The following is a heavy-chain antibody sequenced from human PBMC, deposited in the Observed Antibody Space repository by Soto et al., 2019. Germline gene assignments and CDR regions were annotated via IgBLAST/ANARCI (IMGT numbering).Heavy chain of an antibody. CDR3: ARGRVGLRGYSYGYFDY. V-gene: IGHV4-34*01. J-gene: IGHJ4*02. Sequence: SETLSLTCAVYGGSFSGYYWSWIRQPPGKGLEWIGEINHSGSTNYNPSLKSRVTISVDTSKNQFSLKLSSVTAADTAVYYCARGRVGLRGYSYGYFDYWGQGTLVTVSS. D-gene: IGHD5-18*01. CDR2: INHSGST. CDR1: GGSFSGYY.